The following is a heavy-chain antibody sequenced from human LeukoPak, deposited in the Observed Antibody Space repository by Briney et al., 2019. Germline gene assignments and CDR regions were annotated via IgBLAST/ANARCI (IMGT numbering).Heavy chain of an antibody. Sequence: GGSLRLSCAASGFTFSSYGMSWVRHAPGKGPEWVSGIVGNGDSTYYADPVKGRFAISRDNSKNTLFLHMNSLRAEDTAVYYCAKSLEYSDSTGYLTRVFDYWGQGTLVTVSS. CDR3: AKSLEYSDSTGYLTRVFDY. D-gene: IGHD3-22*01. J-gene: IGHJ4*02. CDR2: IVGNGDST. V-gene: IGHV3-23*01. CDR1: GFTFSSYG.